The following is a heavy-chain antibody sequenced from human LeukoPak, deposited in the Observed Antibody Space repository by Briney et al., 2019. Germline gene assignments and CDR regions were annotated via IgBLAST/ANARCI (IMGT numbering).Heavy chain of an antibody. Sequence: GRCLGLSCAASGYTLSSYGMHWVRQAPGKRLEWVAVISYDGSNKYYADSVKGRFTISRDNSKNTLYLQMNSLRAEDTAVYYCAKDLSRIAAAGYYFDYWGQGTLVTVSS. CDR2: ISYDGSNK. D-gene: IGHD6-13*01. CDR3: AKDLSRIAAAGYYFDY. CDR1: GYTLSSYG. V-gene: IGHV3-30*18. J-gene: IGHJ4*02.